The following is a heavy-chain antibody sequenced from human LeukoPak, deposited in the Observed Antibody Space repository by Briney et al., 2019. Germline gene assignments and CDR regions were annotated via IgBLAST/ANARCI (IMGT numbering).Heavy chain of an antibody. CDR2: VYHSGST. D-gene: IGHD3-10*01. CDR1: GGSISSSGYS. Sequence: SETLSLTCAVSGGSISSSGYSWSWIRQPPGKGLEWIGNVYHSGSTYSNPSLKSRVTISADRSKNQFSLKLSSLTAADTAVYCCASGYFGEFADAFDIWGQGTMVTVSP. J-gene: IGHJ3*02. V-gene: IGHV4-30-2*01. CDR3: ASGYFGEFADAFDI.